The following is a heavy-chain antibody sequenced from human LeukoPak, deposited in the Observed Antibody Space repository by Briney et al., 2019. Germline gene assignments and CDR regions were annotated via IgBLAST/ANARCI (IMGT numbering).Heavy chain of an antibody. V-gene: IGHV3-64*04. Sequence: GGSLRLSCSASGFTFSSYAMHWVRQAPGKGLEYVSAISSNGGSTYYADSVKGRFTISRANSKNTLYLQMNSLRAEDAAVYYCARGSTSSWSYLDYWGQGTLVTVSS. CDR3: ARGSTSSWSYLDY. J-gene: IGHJ4*02. CDR1: GFTFSSYA. D-gene: IGHD6-13*01. CDR2: ISSNGGST.